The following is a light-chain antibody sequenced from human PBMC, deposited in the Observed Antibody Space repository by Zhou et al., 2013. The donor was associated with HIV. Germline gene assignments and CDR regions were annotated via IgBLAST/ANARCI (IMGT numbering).Light chain of an antibody. V-gene: IGKV3-15*01. Sequence: EIVLTQSPATLSLSPGERATLSCRASQSIIRYLAWYQLKPGQVPRLLIYGAATRATGVPGRFSGSGSGTEFTLSISSLQSEDFAVYYCQFYNNWPPTWTFGQGTNVEMK. J-gene: IGKJ1*01. CDR3: QFYNNWPPTWT. CDR2: GAA. CDR1: QSIIRY.